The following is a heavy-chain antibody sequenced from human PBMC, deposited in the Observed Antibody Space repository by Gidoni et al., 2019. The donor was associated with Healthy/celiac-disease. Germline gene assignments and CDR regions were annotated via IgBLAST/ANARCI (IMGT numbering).Heavy chain of an antibody. V-gene: IGHV3-48*02. D-gene: IGHD6-19*01. CDR3: ARDWYPGSSGWYVYFDY. Sequence: EVQLVESGGGLVQPGGSLRLSCAAAGFTFSSSSMNWVRQAPGKGLEWVSYISSSSSTIYYADPVKGRFTISRDNAKNSLYLQMNSLRDEDTAVYYCARDWYPGSSGWYVYFDYWGQGTLVTVSS. J-gene: IGHJ4*02. CDR2: ISSSSSTI. CDR1: GFTFSSSS.